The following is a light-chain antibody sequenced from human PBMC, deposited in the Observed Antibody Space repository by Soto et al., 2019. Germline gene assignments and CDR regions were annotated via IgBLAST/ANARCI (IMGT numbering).Light chain of an antibody. J-gene: IGKJ3*01. CDR1: QGISNW. V-gene: IGKV1D-12*01. CDR2: AAS. Sequence: DIQMTQSPSSVSASVGDRVSITCRASQGISNWLAWYQQKPGRAPKLLIYAASSLQSGVSSRLSGSGSGTDFTLTISSLQPEDFATYYCQQGNSFTFTFGPGTKVDIX. CDR3: QQGNSFTFT.